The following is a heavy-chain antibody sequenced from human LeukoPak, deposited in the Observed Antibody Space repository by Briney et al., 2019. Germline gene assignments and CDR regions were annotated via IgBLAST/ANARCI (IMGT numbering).Heavy chain of an antibody. J-gene: IGHJ5*02. CDR1: GYSFTSYW. D-gene: IGHD2-2*01. Sequence: PGESLKISCKGSGYSFTSYWIGWVRQMPGKGLEWMGIIYPGDSDTRYSPSFQGQVTISADKSISTAYLQWSSLKASDTAMYYCARRSFGPAASPGWFDPWGQGTLVTVSS. V-gene: IGHV5-51*01. CDR2: IYPGDSDT. CDR3: ARRSFGPAASPGWFDP.